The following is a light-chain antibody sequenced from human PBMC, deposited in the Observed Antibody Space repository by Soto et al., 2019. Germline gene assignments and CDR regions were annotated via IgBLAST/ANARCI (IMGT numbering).Light chain of an antibody. CDR1: QGISSY. Sequence: AIRMTQSPSSFSASTGARVPITCRASQGISSYLAWYQQKPGKAPKLLIYAASTLQSGVPSRFSGSGSGTDFTLTISSLQPEDVATYYCQNYKSALRITFGQGTRLEIK. V-gene: IGKV1-8*01. CDR3: QNYKSALRIT. J-gene: IGKJ5*01. CDR2: AAS.